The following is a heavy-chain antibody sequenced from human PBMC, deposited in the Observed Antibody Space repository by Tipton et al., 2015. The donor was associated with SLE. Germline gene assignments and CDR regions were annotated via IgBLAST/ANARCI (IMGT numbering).Heavy chain of an antibody. CDR3: ASRLTRGWFDP. V-gene: IGHV1-69*13. D-gene: IGHD7-27*01. CDR2: IIPIFGTA. CDR1: GGTFSYYG. Sequence: QSGPEVKKPGSSVKVSCKASGGTFSYYGISWVRQAPGQGLEWMGRIIPIFGTANYAQKFQDRVTITADDSTSTAYMEMRSLRSEGTAIYYCASRLTRGWFDPWGQGTLVTVSS. J-gene: IGHJ5*02.